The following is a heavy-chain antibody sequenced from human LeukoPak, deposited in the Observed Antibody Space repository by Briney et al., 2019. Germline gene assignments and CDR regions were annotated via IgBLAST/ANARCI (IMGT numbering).Heavy chain of an antibody. J-gene: IGHJ4*02. D-gene: IGHD3-10*01. CDR3: ARVGAAGLWFGVLPNDY. CDR2: INPSGGST. V-gene: IGHV1-46*01. CDR1: GYTFTSYY. Sequence: GASVKVSCKASGYTFTSYYMHWVRQAPGQGLEWMGIINPSGGSTSYAQKFQGRVTMTRDTSISTAYMELSRLRSDDTAVYYCARVGAAGLWFGVLPNDYWGQGTLVTVSS.